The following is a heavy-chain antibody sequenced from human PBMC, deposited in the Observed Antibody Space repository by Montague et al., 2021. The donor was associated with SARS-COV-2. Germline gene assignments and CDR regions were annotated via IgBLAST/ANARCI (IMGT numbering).Heavy chain of an antibody. V-gene: IGHV6-1*01. D-gene: IGHD2-2*01. CDR3: ARGLPAGPKFGMDV. Sequence: CAISGDSVSSNSGAWNWLRQSPPRGLEWLGRTYYRSKWYYNYGVSVESRITVNADTSKNQVFLQLNSVTPEDTAVYFCARGLPAGPKFGMDVWGQGTTVTVSS. J-gene: IGHJ6*02. CDR2: TYYRSKWYY. CDR1: GDSVSSNSGA.